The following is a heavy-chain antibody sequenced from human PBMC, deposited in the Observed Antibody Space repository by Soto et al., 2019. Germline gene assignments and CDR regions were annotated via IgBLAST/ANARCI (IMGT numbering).Heavy chain of an antibody. D-gene: IGHD3-3*01. CDR3: ARVRYYDFWSGYLPGYYYYMDV. V-gene: IGHV4-59*01. CDR2: IYYSGST. J-gene: IGHJ6*03. Sequence: SETLSLTCTVSGGSISSYYWSWIRQPPGKGLEWIGYIYYSGSTNYNPSLKSRVTISVDTSKNQFSLKLSSVTAADTAVYYCARVRYYDFWSGYLPGYYYYMDVWGKGTTVTVSS. CDR1: GGSISSYY.